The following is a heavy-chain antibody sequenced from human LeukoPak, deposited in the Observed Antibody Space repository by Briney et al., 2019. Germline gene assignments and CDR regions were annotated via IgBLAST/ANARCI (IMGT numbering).Heavy chain of an antibody. J-gene: IGHJ5*02. CDR3: ARRLTQYDCFDP. CDR2: TYYRSTWYN. V-gene: IGHV6-1*01. D-gene: IGHD2-2*01. Sequence: SQTLSLTCAFSGDSVSSNSVTWNWIRQSPSRGVEWLGSTYYRSTWYNDYAVSVRGRITVNTDTSKNQFSLHLNSVTPEDTAVYYCARRLTQYDCFDPWGQGILVTVSS. CDR1: GDSVSSNSVT.